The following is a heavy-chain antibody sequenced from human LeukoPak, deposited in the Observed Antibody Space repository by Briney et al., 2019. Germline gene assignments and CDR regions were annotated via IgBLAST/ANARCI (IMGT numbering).Heavy chain of an antibody. J-gene: IGHJ4*02. V-gene: IGHV3-15*01. CDR2: IKSKTDGGTT. CDR3: ARPLFGAHDSSGYYGY. Sequence: GGSLRLSCAASGFTFSNAWMSWVRQAPGKGLEWVGRIKSKTDGGTTDYAAPVKGRFTISRDDSKNTLYLQMNSLRAEDTAVYYCARPLFGAHDSSGYYGYWGQGTLVTVSS. D-gene: IGHD3-22*01. CDR1: GFTFSNAW.